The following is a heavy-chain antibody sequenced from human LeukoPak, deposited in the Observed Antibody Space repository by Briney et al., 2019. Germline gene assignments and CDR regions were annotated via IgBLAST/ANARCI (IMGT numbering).Heavy chain of an antibody. J-gene: IGHJ5*02. CDR3: ARRIWVYWFDP. CDR1: GGSFSGYY. Sequence: SETLSLTCAVYGGSFSGYYWSWTRQPPGKGLEWIGEINHSGSTNYNPSLKSRVTISVDTSKNQFSLKLSSVTAADTAVYYCARRIWVYWFDPWGQGTLVTVSS. D-gene: IGHD3-16*01. CDR2: INHSGST. V-gene: IGHV4-34*01.